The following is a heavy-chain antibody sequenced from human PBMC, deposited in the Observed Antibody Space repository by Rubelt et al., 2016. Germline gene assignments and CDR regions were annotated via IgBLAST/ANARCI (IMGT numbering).Heavy chain of an antibody. CDR2: IHWSGDLT. CDR3: ARVGPGGSRYYFDY. V-gene: IGHV3-20*04. D-gene: IGHD3-16*01. Sequence: EVQLVEAGGGVVRTGGSLRLSCVASGSTFDDFGMSWVSQAPGKGLEWVSGIHWSGDLTAYSDSVKGRFHFSRDNAKKSLYLQLNSRGAEDTALYYCARVGPGGSRYYFDYWGQGTLVTVSS. J-gene: IGHJ4*02. CDR1: GSTFDDFG.